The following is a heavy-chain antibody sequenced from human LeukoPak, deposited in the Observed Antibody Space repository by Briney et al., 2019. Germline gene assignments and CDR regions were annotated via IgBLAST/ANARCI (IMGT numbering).Heavy chain of an antibody. D-gene: IGHD2-2*02. J-gene: IGHJ1*01. Sequence: ASVKVSCKASGYTFTSYGISWVRQAPGQGLEWMGWISAYNGNTNYAQKLQGRVTMTTDTSTSTAYMELRSLRSDDTAVYYCARDLEDIVVVPAAIEYFQHWGQGTLVTVSS. CDR3: ARDLEDIVVVPAAIEYFQH. V-gene: IGHV1-18*01. CDR1: GYTFTSYG. CDR2: ISAYNGNT.